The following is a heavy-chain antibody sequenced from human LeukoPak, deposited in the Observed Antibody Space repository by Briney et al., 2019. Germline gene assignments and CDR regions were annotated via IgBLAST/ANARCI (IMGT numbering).Heavy chain of an antibody. CDR3: ARQPGIVVNWYFDL. CDR2: IYYSGST. Sequence: SETLSLTCTVSGGSISSYYWSWIRQPPGKGLEWIGYIYYSGSTNYNPSLKSRVTISVDTSKNQFSLKLSSVTAADTAVYYCARQPGIVVNWYFDLWGRGTLVTVSS. V-gene: IGHV4-59*08. D-gene: IGHD1-26*01. CDR1: GGSISSYY. J-gene: IGHJ2*01.